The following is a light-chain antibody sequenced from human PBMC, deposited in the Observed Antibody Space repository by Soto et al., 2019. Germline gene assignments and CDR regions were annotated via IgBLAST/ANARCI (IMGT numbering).Light chain of an antibody. CDR3: QQYNSYAFS. J-gene: IGKJ3*01. V-gene: IGKV1-5*03. Sequence: DIQMTQSPSTVPASVGARVFITCLASPSITSWLAWYQQKPGEAPKLLMYKASSLDSGVPSRFSGSGSGTEFTLTISGLQPEDFATYYCQQYNSYAFSLGPGTKVDI. CDR2: KAS. CDR1: PSITSW.